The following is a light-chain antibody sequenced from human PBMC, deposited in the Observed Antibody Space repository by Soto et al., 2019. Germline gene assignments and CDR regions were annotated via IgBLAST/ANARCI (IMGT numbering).Light chain of an antibody. CDR2: EDT. V-gene: IGLV2-23*01. CDR1: ISDVGSYNL. J-gene: IGLJ2*01. CDR3: CSYAGSSTVV. Sequence: QSVLTQPASVSGSPGQSITISCTGAISDVGSYNLVSWYQQHPGKAPKLMIYEDTKRPSGVSNRFSGSKSGYTASLTISGLQAEDEADYYCCSYAGSSTVVFGGGTQLTVL.